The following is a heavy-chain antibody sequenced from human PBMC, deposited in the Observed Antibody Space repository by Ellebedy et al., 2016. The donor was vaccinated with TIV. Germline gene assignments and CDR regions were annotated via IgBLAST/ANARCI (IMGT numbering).Heavy chain of an antibody. CDR2: IFHSGST. CDR1: GASINSNSYH. CDR3: ARNPALRYFDWTIDY. Sequence: SETLSLTXTVSGASINSNSYHWGWIRQPPGKGLEWIGSIFHSGSTYYNPSLKSRVTISVDTSKNQFSLKLSSVTAADTAVYYCARNPALRYFDWTIDYWGQGTLVTVSS. D-gene: IGHD3-9*01. J-gene: IGHJ4*02. V-gene: IGHV4-39*07.